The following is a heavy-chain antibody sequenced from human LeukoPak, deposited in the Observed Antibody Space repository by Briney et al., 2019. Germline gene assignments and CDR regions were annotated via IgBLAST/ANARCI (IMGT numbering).Heavy chain of an antibody. J-gene: IGHJ4*02. Sequence: GGSPRLSCAASGNYWMHWVRQVPGKGLVWVSHINSDGSWTSYADSVKGRFTISKDNAKNTVYLQMNSLRAEDTAVYYCVSFYETYWGRGTLVTVSS. CDR2: INSDGSWT. CDR3: VSFYETY. D-gene: IGHD2/OR15-2a*01. V-gene: IGHV3-74*01. CDR1: GNYW.